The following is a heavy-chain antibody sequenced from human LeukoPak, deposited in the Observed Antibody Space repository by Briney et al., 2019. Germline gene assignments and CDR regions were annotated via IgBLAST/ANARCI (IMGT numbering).Heavy chain of an antibody. D-gene: IGHD2-21*02. CDR2: ISHGGST. CDR1: DYSISSGYY. V-gene: IGHV4-38-2*01. Sequence: PSETLSLTCAVSDYSISSGYYWGWIRQPPGKGLEWVGSISHGGSTHYNASLKSRVTISIETSKSQFSLQLSSVTAADTAVYYSARQVDVPSAIGYFDSWGQGTLVTVSS. CDR3: ARQVDVPSAIGYFDS. J-gene: IGHJ4*02.